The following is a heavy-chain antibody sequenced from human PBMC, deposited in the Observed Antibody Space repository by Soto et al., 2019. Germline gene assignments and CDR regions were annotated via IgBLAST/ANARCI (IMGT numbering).Heavy chain of an antibody. D-gene: IGHD3-3*01. V-gene: IGHV2-70*01. J-gene: IGHJ6*02. Sequence: SGPTLVNPTQTPTLTCTFSGFSLSTSEMCVSWIRQPPGKALEWLALIDWDDDKYYSTSLKTRLTISKDTSKNRVVLTMTNMDPVDTATYYCARLVQRVTIFGVVPYSYYGMDVWGQGTTVTVSS. CDR3: ARLVQRVTIFGVVPYSYYGMDV. CDR1: GFSLSTSEMC. CDR2: IDWDDDK.